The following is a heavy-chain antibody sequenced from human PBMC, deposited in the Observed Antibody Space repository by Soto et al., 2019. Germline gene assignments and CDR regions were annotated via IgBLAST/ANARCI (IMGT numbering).Heavy chain of an antibody. CDR1: GGSVSSSSYY. V-gene: IGHV4-39*01. D-gene: IGHD1-1*01. CDR2: VYYSGST. J-gene: IGHJ4*02. CDR3: GRLEELATISYYFDY. Sequence: SETLSLTCTVSGGSVSSSSYYWGWVRQPPGKGLERIGSVYYSGSTYYNPSLENRVTISVDKSKNQFSLKLMSLSAADTAVYYCGRLEELATISYYFDYWGQGALVTVSS.